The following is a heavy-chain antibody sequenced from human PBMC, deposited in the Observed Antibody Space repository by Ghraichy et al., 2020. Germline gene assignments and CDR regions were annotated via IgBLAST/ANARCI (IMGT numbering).Heavy chain of an antibody. J-gene: IGHJ4*02. D-gene: IGHD6-19*01. CDR1: GFTFSSYA. CDR3: AKGPGISGWSSRLFDY. V-gene: IGHV3-23*01. Sequence: GGSLRLSCVASGFTFSSYAMGWVRQAPGKGLEWVSVISSSGGSTYYADSVKGRFTISRDNSKNTLYLQMNSLRAEDTAVYYCAKGPGISGWSSRLFDYWGQGTLVTVSS. CDR2: ISSSGGST.